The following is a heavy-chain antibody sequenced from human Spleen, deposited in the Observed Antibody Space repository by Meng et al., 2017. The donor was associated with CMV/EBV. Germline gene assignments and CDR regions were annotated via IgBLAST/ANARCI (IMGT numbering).Heavy chain of an antibody. Sequence: GESLKISCAASGFSVSNNYMSWVRQAPGKGLEWVSFISAGSNNIYYADSVKGRFTVSRDNAKNSVSLQMNSLRAEDTAVYYCAKIGASDYNNHLPPAEKNYFDYWGQGTLVTVSS. D-gene: IGHD4-11*01. CDR2: ISAGSNNI. V-gene: IGHV3-21*01. CDR1: GFSVSNNY. J-gene: IGHJ4*02. CDR3: AKIGASDYNNHLPPAEKNYFDY.